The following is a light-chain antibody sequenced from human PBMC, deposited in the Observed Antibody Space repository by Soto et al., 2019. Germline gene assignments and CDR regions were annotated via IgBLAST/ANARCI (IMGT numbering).Light chain of an antibody. CDR3: PQYNNWPQT. CDR1: QSVSSN. Sequence: EIVMTQSPATLSVSPGERATLSCRASQSVSSNLAWYQQKPGQAPRLLIYGASTRATGIPARFSGSGSGTEFTLTISSLQSEDFAVYYSPQYNNWPQTFGQGTKV. V-gene: IGKV3-15*01. CDR2: GAS. J-gene: IGKJ1*01.